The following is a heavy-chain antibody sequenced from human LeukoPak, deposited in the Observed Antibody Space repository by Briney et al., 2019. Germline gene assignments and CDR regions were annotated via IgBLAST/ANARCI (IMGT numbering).Heavy chain of an antibody. CDR3: AKDRGAYYDFWSGYPTGYFDY. D-gene: IGHD3-3*01. CDR2: ISWNSGSI. CDR1: GFTFDDYA. V-gene: IGHV3-9*01. Sequence: GGSLRLSCAASGFTFDDYAMHWVRQAPGKGLEWVSGISWNSGSIGYADSVRGQFTISRDNAKNSLYLQMNSLRAEDTALYYCAKDRGAYYDFWSGYPTGYFDYWGQGTLVTVSS. J-gene: IGHJ4*02.